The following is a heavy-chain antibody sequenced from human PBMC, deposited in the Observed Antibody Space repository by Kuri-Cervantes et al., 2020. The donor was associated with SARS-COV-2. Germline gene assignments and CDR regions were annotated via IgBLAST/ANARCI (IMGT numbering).Heavy chain of an antibody. J-gene: IGHJ4*02. Sequence: APVKVSCKASGGTFGSYAISWVRQAPGQGLEWMGIINPSGGSTSYAQKFQGRVTMTRDTSTSTVYMELSSLRSEDTAVYYCARVQIWGPSSPFDYWGQGTLVTVSS. D-gene: IGHD7-27*01. V-gene: IGHV1-46*01. CDR2: INPSGGST. CDR1: GGTFGSYA. CDR3: ARVQIWGPSSPFDY.